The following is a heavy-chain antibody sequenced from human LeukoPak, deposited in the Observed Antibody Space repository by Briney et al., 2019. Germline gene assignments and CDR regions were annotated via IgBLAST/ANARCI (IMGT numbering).Heavy chain of an antibody. V-gene: IGHV3-9*01. CDR1: GFNFDDYA. D-gene: IGHD4-17*01. CDR2: ITWNSGRI. CDR3: ARAFTSTVTTADY. J-gene: IGHJ4*02. Sequence: GGSLRLSCTTSGFNFDDYAMHWVRQAPGKGLEWVSGITWNSGRIGYADSVKGRFTISRDNAKNSLYLQMNSLRAEDTAVYYCARAFTSTVTTADYWGQGTLVTVSS.